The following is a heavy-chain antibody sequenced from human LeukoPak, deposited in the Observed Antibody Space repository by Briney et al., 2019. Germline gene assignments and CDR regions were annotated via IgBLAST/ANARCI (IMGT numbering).Heavy chain of an antibody. V-gene: IGHV4-30-4*01. CDR1: GGSISSGDYY. CDR3: ARKGVGWATCMGV. D-gene: IGHD3-16*01. J-gene: IGHJ6*04. Sequence: SETLSLTCTVSGGSISSGDYYWSWIRQPPGKGLEWIGYIYYSGSTYYNPSLKSRVTISVDTSKNQFSLKLTSVTAADTAVYYCARKGVGWATCMGVWGKGTTVTVSS. CDR2: IYYSGST.